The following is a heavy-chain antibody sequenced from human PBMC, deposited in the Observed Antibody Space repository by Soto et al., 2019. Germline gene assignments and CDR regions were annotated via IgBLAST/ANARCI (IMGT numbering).Heavy chain of an antibody. V-gene: IGHV1-3*01. CDR1: GYTFSSYA. CDR2: INAGYGNT. Sequence: ASVKVSCKASGYTFSSYAMHWVRQAPGQRLEWMGWINAGYGNTKSSQKFQDRVTISRDTSASTAYMELTSPRSEDTAVYYCARDTGDGTFDFWGQGTLVTAPQ. J-gene: IGHJ4*02. D-gene: IGHD7-27*01. CDR3: ARDTGDGTFDF.